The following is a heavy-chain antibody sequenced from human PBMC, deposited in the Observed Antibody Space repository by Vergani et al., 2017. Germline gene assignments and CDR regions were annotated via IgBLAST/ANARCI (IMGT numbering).Heavy chain of an antibody. V-gene: IGHV4-34*01. J-gene: IGHJ5*02. Sequence: QVQLQQWGAGLLKPSETLSLTCAVYGGSFSGYYWSWIRQPPGKGLEWIGEINHSGSTNYNPSLKSRVTISVDRSKNQFSLKLSSVTAADTAVYYCARGGHCSSTSCYLNWFDPWGQGTLVTVSS. CDR2: INHSGST. CDR3: ARGGHCSSTSCYLNWFDP. D-gene: IGHD2-2*01. CDR1: GGSFSGYY.